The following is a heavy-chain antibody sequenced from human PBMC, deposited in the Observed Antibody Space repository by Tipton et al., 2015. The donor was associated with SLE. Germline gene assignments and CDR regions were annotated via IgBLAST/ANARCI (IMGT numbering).Heavy chain of an antibody. Sequence: LRLSCTVSGGSISSYYWSWIRQPPGKGLEWIGYIYYSGSTNYNPSLKSRVSISVDTSKNQFSLKLSSVTAADTAVYYCARSWYSSTYFDYWGQGSLVTVSS. V-gene: IGHV4-59*01. D-gene: IGHD6-13*01. CDR1: GGSISSYY. J-gene: IGHJ4*02. CDR2: IYYSGST. CDR3: ARSWYSSTYFDY.